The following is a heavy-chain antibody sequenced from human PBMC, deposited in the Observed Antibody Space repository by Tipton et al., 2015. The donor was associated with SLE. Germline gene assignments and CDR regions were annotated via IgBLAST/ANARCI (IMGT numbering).Heavy chain of an antibody. CDR3: ARQLGWVDPFAFDY. J-gene: IGHJ4*02. V-gene: IGHV4-59*08. CDR2: IGHSGST. CDR1: DDSISGYY. D-gene: IGHD2-21*01. Sequence: TLSLTCTVSDDSISGYYWSWIRQPPGKGLEWIGYIGHSGSTNYNPSLNSRVTMSIDTSKNQFSLKLTSVTAADTAVYYCARQLGWVDPFAFDYWGQGTLVTVSP.